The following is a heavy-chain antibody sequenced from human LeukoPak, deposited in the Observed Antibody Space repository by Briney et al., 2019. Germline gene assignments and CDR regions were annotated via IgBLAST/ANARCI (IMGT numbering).Heavy chain of an antibody. CDR1: GYSFTTYW. D-gene: IGHD7-27*01. Sequence: GESLKISCKGSGYSFTTYWIGWVRQMPGKGLEWMGIIYPGDSDTRYNPSFQGQVTISADKSINTAYLQWSSLKASDTAMYYCARPGQLGEYTPYYFDYWGQGTLVTVSS. V-gene: IGHV5-51*01. CDR2: IYPGDSDT. CDR3: ARPGQLGEYTPYYFDY. J-gene: IGHJ4*02.